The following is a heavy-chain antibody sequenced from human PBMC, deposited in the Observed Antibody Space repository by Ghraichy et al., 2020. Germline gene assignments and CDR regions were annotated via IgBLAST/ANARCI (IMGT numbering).Heavy chain of an antibody. D-gene: IGHD6-13*01. CDR1: GFTFSSYA. CDR2: ISYDGSNK. CDR3: ATGSQYSSTILFDY. Sequence: GESLNISCAASGFTFSSYAMHWVRQAPGKGLEWVAVISYDGSNKYYADSVKGRFTISRDNSKNTLYLQMNSLRAEDTAVYYCATGSQYSSTILFDYWGQGTLVTVSS. J-gene: IGHJ4*02. V-gene: IGHV3-30-3*01.